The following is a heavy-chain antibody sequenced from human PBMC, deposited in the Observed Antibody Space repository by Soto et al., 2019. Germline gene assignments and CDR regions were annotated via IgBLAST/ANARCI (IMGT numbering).Heavy chain of an antibody. CDR2: ISGSGGST. V-gene: IGHV3-23*01. D-gene: IGHD5-12*01. CDR3: AKEKWMATTTNPPDY. J-gene: IGHJ4*02. CDR1: GSTFSSYA. Sequence: AGVLRLSCAASGSTFSSYAMSWVRQAPGKGLEWVSAISGSGGSTYYADSVKGRFTISRDNSKNTLYLQMNSLRAEDTAVYYCAKEKWMATTTNPPDYWGQGTLVTVSS.